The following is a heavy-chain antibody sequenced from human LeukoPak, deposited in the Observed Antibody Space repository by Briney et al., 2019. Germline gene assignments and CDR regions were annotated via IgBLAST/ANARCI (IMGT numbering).Heavy chain of an antibody. J-gene: IGHJ4*02. CDR2: IYYSGST. V-gene: IGHV4-39*01. CDR1: GGSISRSSYY. D-gene: IGHD4-17*01. CDR3: ARRTTVTKPFDY. Sequence: SETLSLTCTVSGGSISRSSYYWGWIRQPPGKGLEWIGSIYYSGSTYYNPSLKSRVTISGDTSKNQFSLKLSSVTAADTAAYYCARRTTVTKPFDYWGQGTLVTVSS.